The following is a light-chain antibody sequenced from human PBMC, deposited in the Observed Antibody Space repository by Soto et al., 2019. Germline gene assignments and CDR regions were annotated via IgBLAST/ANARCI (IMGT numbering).Light chain of an antibody. V-gene: IGKV1-5*01. CDR2: DAS. Sequence: DIQMTQSPSTLSASVGDRVTITCRASQSISSWLAWYQQKPGKAPKLLIYDASSLESGVPSRFSGSGSGTEFTLTISSRQPDDFATYYFQQYNSYRYTFGQGTKLEIK. CDR1: QSISSW. J-gene: IGKJ2*01. CDR3: QQYNSYRYT.